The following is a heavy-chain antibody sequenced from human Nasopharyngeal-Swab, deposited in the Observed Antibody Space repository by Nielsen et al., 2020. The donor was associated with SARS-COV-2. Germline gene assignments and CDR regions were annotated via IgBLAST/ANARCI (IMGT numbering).Heavy chain of an antibody. CDR2: ISAYNGNT. D-gene: IGHD6-19*01. CDR1: GYTFTSYG. Sequence: ASVQVSCKASGYTFTSYGISWVRQAPGQGLEWMGWISAYNGNTNYAQKLQGRVTMTTDTSTSTAYMELRSLRSDDTAVYYCAREQWLGPTTSWYYYYGMDVWGQGTTVTVSS. V-gene: IGHV1-18*01. CDR3: AREQWLGPTTSWYYYYGMDV. J-gene: IGHJ6*02.